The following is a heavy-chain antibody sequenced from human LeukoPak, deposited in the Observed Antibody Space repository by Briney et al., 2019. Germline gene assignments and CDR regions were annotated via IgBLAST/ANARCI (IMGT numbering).Heavy chain of an antibody. Sequence: ASVKVSCKASGYTFTSYGISWLRQAPGQGREWMGWISAYNGNTNYAQKLQGRVTMTTDTSTSTAYMELRSLRSDDTAVYYCARDPPNYYDSSGYYSPFFDYWGQGTLVTVSS. J-gene: IGHJ4*02. CDR2: ISAYNGNT. V-gene: IGHV1-18*01. D-gene: IGHD3-22*01. CDR3: ARDPPNYYDSSGYYSPFFDY. CDR1: GYTFTSYG.